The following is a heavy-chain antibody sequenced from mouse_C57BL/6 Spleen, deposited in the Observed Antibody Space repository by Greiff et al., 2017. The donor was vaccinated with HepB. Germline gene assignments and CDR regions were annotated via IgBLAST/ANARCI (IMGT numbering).Heavy chain of an antibody. CDR2: IDPSDSYT. J-gene: IGHJ1*03. CDR3: ARAFYYGSSWGFDV. V-gene: IGHV1-69*01. CDR1: GYTFTSYW. D-gene: IGHD1-1*01. Sequence: QVQLQQPGAELVMPGASVKLSCKASGYTFTSYWMHWVKQRPGQGLEWIGEIDPSDSYTNYNQKFKGKSTLTVDKSSSTAYMQLSSLTSEDSAVYYGARAFYYGSSWGFDVWGTGTTVTVSS.